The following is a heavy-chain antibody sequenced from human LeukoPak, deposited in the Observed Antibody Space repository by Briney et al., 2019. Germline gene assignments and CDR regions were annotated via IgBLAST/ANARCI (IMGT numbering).Heavy chain of an antibody. J-gene: IGHJ4*02. CDR3: AKEGSVAATRGFDY. Sequence: GGSLRPSCAASGFTFDDYAMHWVRQAPGKGLEWVSGISWNSGSIGYADSVKGRFTISRDNAKNSLYLQMYSLRAEDTALYYCAKEGSVAATRGFDYWGQGTLVTVSS. CDR1: GFTFDDYA. CDR2: ISWNSGSI. D-gene: IGHD4-23*01. V-gene: IGHV3-9*01.